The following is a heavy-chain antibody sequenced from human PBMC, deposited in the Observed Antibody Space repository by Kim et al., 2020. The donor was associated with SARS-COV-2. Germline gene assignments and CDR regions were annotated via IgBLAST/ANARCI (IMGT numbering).Heavy chain of an antibody. CDR1: GFTFSSYG. CDR3: VREWGKGCSSPGCYTHYYYYYGMDV. V-gene: IGHV3-33*01. Sequence: GGSLRLSCAASGFTFSSYGMHWVRQAPGKGLEWVAVIWYDGSNKYYADSVKGRFTISRDNSKNTLYLQMNSLRAEDTAVYYCVREWGKGCSSPGCYTHYYYYYGMDVWGQGTTVTDAS. D-gene: IGHD2-2*02. J-gene: IGHJ6*02. CDR2: IWYDGSNK.